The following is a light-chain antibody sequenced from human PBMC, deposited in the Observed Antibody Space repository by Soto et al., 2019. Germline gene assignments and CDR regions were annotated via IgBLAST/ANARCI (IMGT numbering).Light chain of an antibody. V-gene: IGKV3D-15*02. CDR3: QQYRMSPNT. Sequence: EIVMTQSTATLSVSPGERATLSCRASQSVGSNLAWYQQKPGQAPRLLIYGASTRATGIPDRLSGSVSGTDFSLTIRGLKPEDFAVDYGQQYRMSPNTFVQGTRLEI. CDR1: QSVGSN. CDR2: GAS. J-gene: IGKJ5*01.